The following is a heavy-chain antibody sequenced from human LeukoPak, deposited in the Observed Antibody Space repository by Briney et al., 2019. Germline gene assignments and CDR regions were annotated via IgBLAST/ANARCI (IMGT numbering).Heavy chain of an antibody. J-gene: IGHJ4*02. CDR3: ARRRYSATLGY. Sequence: SETLSLTCTVSGGSITIDTYYWAWIRQPPGKGLEWIGNIHYSGSTQYNPSLVSRVTISVDTSDNHFSLKLSSVTAADTAVYYCARRRYSATLGYWGQGTLVTVSS. V-gene: IGHV4-39*01. CDR2: IHYSGST. D-gene: IGHD1-26*01. CDR1: GGSITIDTYY.